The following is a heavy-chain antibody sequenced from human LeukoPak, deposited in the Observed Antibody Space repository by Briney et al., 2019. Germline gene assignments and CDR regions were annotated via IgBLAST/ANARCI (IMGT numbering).Heavy chain of an antibody. CDR2: ISWNSGSI. CDR3: AKGYYTGPQVD. J-gene: IGHJ4*02. D-gene: IGHD3-3*01. Sequence: GGSLRLSCAASGFTFDDYAMHWVRQAPGKGLEWVSGISWNSGSIGYADSVKGRFTISRDNAKNSLYLQMNSLRAEDTALYYCAKGYYTGPQVDWGQGTLVTVSS. CDR1: GFTFDDYA. V-gene: IGHV3-9*01.